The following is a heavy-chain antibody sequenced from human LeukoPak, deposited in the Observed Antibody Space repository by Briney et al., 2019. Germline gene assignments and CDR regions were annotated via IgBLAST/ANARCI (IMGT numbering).Heavy chain of an antibody. CDR1: GFTFSSYG. Sequence: GGSLRPSCAASGFTFSSYGMHWVRQAPGKGLEWVAVIWYDGSNKYYADSVKGRFTISRDNSKNTLYLQMNSLRAEGTAVYYCAAGYSSGWYWGQGTLVTVSS. V-gene: IGHV3-33*01. J-gene: IGHJ4*02. CDR2: IWYDGSNK. D-gene: IGHD6-19*01. CDR3: AAGYSSGWY.